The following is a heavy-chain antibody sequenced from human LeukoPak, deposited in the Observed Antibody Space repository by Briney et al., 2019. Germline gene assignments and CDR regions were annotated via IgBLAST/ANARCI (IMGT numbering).Heavy chain of an antibody. D-gene: IGHD3-9*01. CDR3: ARDEYYDILTGYYILDY. CDR2: INHSGST. CDR1: GGSISSYY. J-gene: IGHJ4*02. V-gene: IGHV4-34*01. Sequence: SETLSLTCTVSGGSISSYYWSWIRQPAGKGLEWIGEINHSGSTNYNPSLKSRVTISVDTSKNQFSLKLSSVTAADTAVYYCARDEYYDILTGYYILDYWGQGTLVTVSS.